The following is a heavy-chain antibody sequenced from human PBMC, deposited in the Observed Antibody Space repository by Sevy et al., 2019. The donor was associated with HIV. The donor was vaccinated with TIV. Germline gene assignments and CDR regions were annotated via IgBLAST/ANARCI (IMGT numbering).Heavy chain of an antibody. V-gene: IGHV3-23*01. D-gene: IGHD4-17*01. CDR1: GFTFSSYA. CDR3: ATRYGDYFPYFDY. J-gene: IGHJ4*02. CDR2: ISGSVGST. Sequence: GGSLRLSCAASGFTFSSYAMSWVRQAPGKGLEWVSAISGSVGSTYYADSVKGRFTISRDNSKNTLYLQMNSLRAEDTAVYYCATRYGDYFPYFDYWGQGTLVTVSS.